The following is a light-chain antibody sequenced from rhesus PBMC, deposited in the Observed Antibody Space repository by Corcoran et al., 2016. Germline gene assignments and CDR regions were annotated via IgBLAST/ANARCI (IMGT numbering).Light chain of an antibody. CDR1: ESVGSY. V-gene: IGKV3-40*03. CDR3: QQYNDLPWT. J-gene: IGKJ1*01. CDR2: SAS. Sequence: EIVMTQSPATLSLSPGETASLSCRASESVGSYLAWYQQNPGPAPKLLVHSASFRATGSPDRFSGSVSRTEFTLTISSLEPEDVGVYHWQQYNDLPWTFGQGTKVESK.